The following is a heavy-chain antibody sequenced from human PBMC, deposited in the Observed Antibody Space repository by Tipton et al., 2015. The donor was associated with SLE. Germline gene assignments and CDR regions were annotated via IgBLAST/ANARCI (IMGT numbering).Heavy chain of an antibody. CDR3: ARASGGYSAFDI. CDR1: GGSISSGSYY. V-gene: IGHV4-61*02. J-gene: IGHJ3*02. CDR2: IYTSGST. D-gene: IGHD5-12*01. Sequence: TLSLTCTVSGGSISSGSYYWSWIRQPAGKGLEWIGRIYTSGSTNYNPSLKSRVTISVDTSKNQFSRKLSSVTAADTAVYYCARASGGYSAFDIWGQGTMVTVSS.